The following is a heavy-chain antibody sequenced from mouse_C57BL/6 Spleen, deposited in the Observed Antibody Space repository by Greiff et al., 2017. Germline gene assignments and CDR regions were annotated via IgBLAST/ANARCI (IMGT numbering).Heavy chain of an antibody. CDR2: INPSNGGT. V-gene: IGHV1-53*01. CDR1: GYTFTSYW. CDR3: ARLRGEYGYDGGFAY. Sequence: QVHVKQPGTELVKPGASVKLSCKASGYTFTSYWMHWVKQRPGQGLEWIGNINPSNGGTNYNEKLKSKATLTVDKSSSTAYMQLSSLTSEDSAVYYCARLRGEYGYDGGFAYWGQGTLVTVSA. J-gene: IGHJ3*01. D-gene: IGHD2-2*01.